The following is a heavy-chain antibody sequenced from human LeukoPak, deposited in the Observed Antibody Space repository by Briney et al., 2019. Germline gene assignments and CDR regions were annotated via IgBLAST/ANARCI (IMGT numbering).Heavy chain of an antibody. D-gene: IGHD6-19*01. CDR2: ISSSSSYI. CDR1: GFTFSSYS. CDR3: ASPVKQWLTPFDY. Sequence: PGGSLRLSCAASGFTFSSYSMNWVRQAPGKGLEWVSSISSSSSYIYYADSVKGRFNISRDNAKNSLYLQMNSLRAEDTAVYYCASPVKQWLTPFDYWGQGTLVTVSS. V-gene: IGHV3-21*01. J-gene: IGHJ4*02.